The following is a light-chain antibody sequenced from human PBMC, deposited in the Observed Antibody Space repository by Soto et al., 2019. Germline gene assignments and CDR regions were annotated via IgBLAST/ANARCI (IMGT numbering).Light chain of an antibody. CDR1: QGLVHRDGDXR. Sequence: DVVLTQSPLSLPVTLGQPASISCRSSQGLVHRDGDXRFRWEQERPGQSPRRLIHAISNRDAGGPGRFRGRGVGNEFTLRIRWGEAEDVGIYDCMQHTHWPHTFGQGTKVDIK. CDR3: MQHTHWPHT. V-gene: IGKV2-30*02. CDR2: AIS. J-gene: IGKJ1*01.